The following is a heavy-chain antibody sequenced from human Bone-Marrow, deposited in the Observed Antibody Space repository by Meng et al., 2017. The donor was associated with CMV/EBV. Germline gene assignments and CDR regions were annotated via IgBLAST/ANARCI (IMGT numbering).Heavy chain of an antibody. D-gene: IGHD1-26*01. V-gene: IGHV1-69*10. J-gene: IGHJ6*02. CDR2: IIPILGIA. CDR3: ARDPDIVGATHYYYGMDV. Sequence: SVKVSCKASGGTFSSYAISWVRQAPGQGLEWMGGIIPILGIANYAQKFQGRVTITADKSTRAAYMELSSLRSEDTAVYYCARDPDIVGATHYYYGMDVWGQGTTVTVSS. CDR1: GGTFSSYA.